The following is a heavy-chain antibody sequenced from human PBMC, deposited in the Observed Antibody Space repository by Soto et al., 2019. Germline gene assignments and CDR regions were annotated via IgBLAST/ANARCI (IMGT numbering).Heavy chain of an antibody. J-gene: IGHJ6*02. CDR1: GLTFSSYA. CDR2: ISGSGGST. D-gene: IGHD5-12*01. CDR3: AKDMGYGSYYYYGMDV. V-gene: IGHV3-23*01. Sequence: EVQLLESGGGLVQPGGSLRLSCAPSGLTFSSYAMSWVGQAPGKGLDWVSAISGSGGSTYYADSVKGRFTISRDNSKNTLYLQMNSLRAEDTAVYYCAKDMGYGSYYYYGMDVWGQGTTVTVSS.